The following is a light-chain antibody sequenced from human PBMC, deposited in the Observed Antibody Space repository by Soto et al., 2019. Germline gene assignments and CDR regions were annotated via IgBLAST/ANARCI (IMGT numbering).Light chain of an antibody. Sequence: EIVLTQAPVTLSLFPGERATLSCRASQSLITRYLAWYQQKPGQAPRLLIYGASSRATAIPGRFSGSGSGTYVTLTSSRLEPEDFAVYSCQHYGTSPTFGQGTRLEIK. CDR3: QHYGTSPT. V-gene: IGKV3-20*01. CDR2: GAS. J-gene: IGKJ5*01. CDR1: QSLITRY.